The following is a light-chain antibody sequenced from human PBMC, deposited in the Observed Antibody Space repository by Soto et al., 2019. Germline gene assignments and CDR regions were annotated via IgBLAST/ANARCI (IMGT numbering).Light chain of an antibody. Sequence: QSVLTQPPSASGTPGQRVTISCSGSSSNIGRNYVYWYQQLPGTAPKLLIYRSNQRPSGVPDRFSGSKSGTSASLAVSGLRSEDEADYYCAAWDDSLSGVIFAGGTKLTFL. CDR2: RSN. CDR1: SSNIGRNY. J-gene: IGLJ2*01. V-gene: IGLV1-47*01. CDR3: AAWDDSLSGVI.